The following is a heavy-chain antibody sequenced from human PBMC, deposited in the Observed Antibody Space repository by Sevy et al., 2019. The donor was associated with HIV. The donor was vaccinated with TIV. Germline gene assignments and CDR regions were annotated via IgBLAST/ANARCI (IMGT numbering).Heavy chain of an antibody. D-gene: IGHD1-26*01. J-gene: IGHJ4*02. V-gene: IGHV3-7*01. CDR2: IKEDGSDK. CDR1: GFSFSDYW. CDR3: ARGAQGALDY. Sequence: GGSLRLSCAASGFSFSDYWMNWVRQAPGRGLEWVANIKEDGSDKNFKDSVKGRLTISRDNAKNSLSLQMDSLSAEDSAVYCWARGAQGALDYWGQGAPVTVSS.